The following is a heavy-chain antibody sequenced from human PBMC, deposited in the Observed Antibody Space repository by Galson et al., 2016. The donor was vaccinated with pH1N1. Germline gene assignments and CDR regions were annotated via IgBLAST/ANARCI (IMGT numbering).Heavy chain of an antibody. V-gene: IGHV1-69*13. D-gene: IGHD3-3*01. CDR3: ARDRVLRFLERSPYDYYTLDV. Sequence: SVKVSCKASGGTFSNYVISWVRQAPGQGLEWMGGINVVFGTANYAQKFQGRVTIAADESTSTAYMELKNLRSEDTAVYFCARDRVLRFLERSPYDYYTLDVWGQGTNVTV. CDR1: GGTFSNYV. CDR2: INVVFGTA. J-gene: IGHJ6*02.